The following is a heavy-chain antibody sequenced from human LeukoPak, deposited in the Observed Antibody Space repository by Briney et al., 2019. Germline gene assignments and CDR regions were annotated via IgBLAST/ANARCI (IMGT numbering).Heavy chain of an antibody. Sequence: ASVKVSCKASGYTFTSYGISWVRQAPGQGLEWMGWISAYNGNTNYAQKLQGRVTMTTDTSTSTAYMELRSLRSDDTAVYYCAREALVGATRGGFAYWGQGTLVTVSS. V-gene: IGHV1-18*01. CDR2: ISAYNGNT. J-gene: IGHJ4*02. CDR3: AREALVGATRGGFAY. D-gene: IGHD1-26*01. CDR1: GYTFTSYG.